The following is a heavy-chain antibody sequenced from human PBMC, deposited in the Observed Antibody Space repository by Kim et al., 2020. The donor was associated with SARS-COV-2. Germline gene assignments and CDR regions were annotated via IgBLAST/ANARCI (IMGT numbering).Heavy chain of an antibody. CDR3: ARTPKWELDLGFDY. CDR1: GGSISSYY. V-gene: IGHV4-59*13. D-gene: IGHD1-26*01. J-gene: IGHJ4*02. Sequence: SETLSLTCTVSGGSISSYYWSWIRQPPGKGLEWIGYIYYSGSTNYNPSLKSRVTISVDTSKNQFSLKLSSVTAADTAVYYCARTPKWELDLGFDYWGQGTLVTVSS. CDR2: IYYSGST.